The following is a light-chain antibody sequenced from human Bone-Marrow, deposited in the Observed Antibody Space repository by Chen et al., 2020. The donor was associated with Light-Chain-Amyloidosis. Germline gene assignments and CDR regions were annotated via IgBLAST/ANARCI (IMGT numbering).Light chain of an antibody. J-gene: IGLJ2*01. CDR3: LLTYIGAMV. CDR2: DTS. V-gene: IGLV7-46*01. Sequence: QAVVTQETSLTVSTGGTVTLTCGSSTGAVTSGHFPYWFQQKPGQAPRTLNYDTSNKHSWTPARFSGSLLGGKAALTLSGAQPEDEAEYYCLLTYIGAMVFGGGTKLTVL. CDR1: TGAVTSGHF.